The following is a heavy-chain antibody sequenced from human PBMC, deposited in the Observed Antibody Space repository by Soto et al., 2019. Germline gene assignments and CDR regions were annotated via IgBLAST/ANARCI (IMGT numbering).Heavy chain of an antibody. V-gene: IGHV1-69*01. J-gene: IGHJ4*02. CDR1: GGTFSSYS. D-gene: IGHD1-26*01. CDR3: ARDGGRHSGGIDY. CDR2: VIPIFGTA. Sequence: QVPLVQSGAEVKKPGSSVKVSCKASGGTFSSYSINWVRQAPGQGLEWMGEVIPIFGTANYAQKCQGRVTITADESTSPAYMELSSLRSEDTAVYYCARDGGRHSGGIDYWGQGTLVTVSS.